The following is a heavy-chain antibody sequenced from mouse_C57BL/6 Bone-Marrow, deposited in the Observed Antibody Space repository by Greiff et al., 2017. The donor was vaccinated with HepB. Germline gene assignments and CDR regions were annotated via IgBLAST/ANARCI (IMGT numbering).Heavy chain of an antibody. V-gene: IGHV1-15*01. CDR3: TPISDY. CDR2: IDPETGGT. J-gene: IGHJ2*01. CDR1: GYTFTDYE. Sequence: VQRVESGAELVRPGASVTLSCKASGYTFTDYEMHWVKQTPVHGLEWIGAIDPETGGTAYNQKFKGKAILTADKSSSTAYMELRSLTSEDSAVYYCTPISDYWGQGTTLTVSS.